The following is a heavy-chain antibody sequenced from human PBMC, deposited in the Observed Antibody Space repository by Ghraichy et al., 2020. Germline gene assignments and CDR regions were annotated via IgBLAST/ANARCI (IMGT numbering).Heavy chain of an antibody. CDR3: AKDMGSSGRAFDY. CDR2: IQYDGSNK. Sequence: GGSLRLSCAASGFTFSSYGMHWVRQAPGKGLDWVAFIQYDGSNKYYADSVKGRFTISGDNSKNTLFLQMNSLRAEDTAVYYCAKDMGSSGRAFDYWGQGTLVTVSS. J-gene: IGHJ4*02. V-gene: IGHV3-30*02. D-gene: IGHD3-22*01. CDR1: GFTFSSYG.